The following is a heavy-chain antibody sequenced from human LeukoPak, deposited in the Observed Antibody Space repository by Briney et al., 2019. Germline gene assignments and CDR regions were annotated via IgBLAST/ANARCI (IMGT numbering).Heavy chain of an antibody. J-gene: IGHJ4*02. V-gene: IGHV3-23*01. Sequence: GGSLRLSCAASGFTFSSYAMSWVRQAPGKGLEWVSAISGSGGSTYYADSVKGRFTISRDNSKNTLYLQMNSLRAEDTAVYYCAKGYYTIFGVDSYYSDYWGQGTLVTVSS. CDR1: GFTFSSYA. D-gene: IGHD3-3*01. CDR2: ISGSGGST. CDR3: AKGYYTIFGVDSYYSDY.